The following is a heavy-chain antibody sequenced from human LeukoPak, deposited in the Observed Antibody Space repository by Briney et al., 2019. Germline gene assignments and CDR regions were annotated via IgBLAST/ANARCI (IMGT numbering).Heavy chain of an antibody. CDR1: GYTFTSYY. J-gene: IGHJ4*02. Sequence: ASVKVSCKASGYTFTSYYIHWVRQAPGQGLEWMGIINPGGSNTNYAQKFQGRVTMTRDTSTSTACMELSSLRSEDTAVYYCARSPVGAFYYFDFWGQGTLVTVSS. CDR2: INPGGSNT. V-gene: IGHV1-46*01. CDR3: ARSPVGAFYYFDF. D-gene: IGHD1-26*01.